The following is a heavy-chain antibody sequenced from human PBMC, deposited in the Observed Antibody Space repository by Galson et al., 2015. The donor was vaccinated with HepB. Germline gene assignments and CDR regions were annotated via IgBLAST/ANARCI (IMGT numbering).Heavy chain of an antibody. Sequence: QSGAEVKKPGESLKISCQGSRDSFTGYWIAWVRQMPGKGLEWMGIIYPGDSDAKYSPSFQGHVTFSADKSTTTAYLQWSSLTVADSAIYYCARVMVRGTHCLGFWGQGTPVTVSS. V-gene: IGHV5-51*01. CDR3: ARVMVRGTHCLGF. J-gene: IGHJ6*02. CDR2: IYPGDSDA. CDR1: RDSFTGYW. D-gene: IGHD3-10*01.